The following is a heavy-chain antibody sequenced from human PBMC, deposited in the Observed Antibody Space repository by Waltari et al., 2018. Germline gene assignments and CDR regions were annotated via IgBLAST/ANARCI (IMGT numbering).Heavy chain of an antibody. D-gene: IGHD2-21*01. J-gene: IGHJ6*02. CDR2: IIPIFGTA. CDR3: ARGPGIPSPRAHLGMDV. V-gene: IGHV1-69*08. CDR1: GGTFSSYA. Sequence: QVQLVQSGAEVKKPGSSVKVSCTASGGTFSSYAISWVRQAPGQGLEWMGRIIPIFGTANYAQKFQGRVTITADKSTSTAYMELSSLRSEDTAVYYCARGPGIPSPRAHLGMDVWGQGTTVTVSS.